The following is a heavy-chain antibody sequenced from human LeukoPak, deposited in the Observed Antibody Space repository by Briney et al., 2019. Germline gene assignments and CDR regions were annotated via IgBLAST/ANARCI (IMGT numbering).Heavy chain of an antibody. CDR3: AKRDARTTAMRGMDV. Sequence: GASLRLSCAASGFIFSNYAMSWVRQAPGKGLEWVSGISGSGGTTYYADSVKGRFTLSRDNSQNTLYLQMNSLRADDTAVYYCAKRDARTTAMRGMDVWGQGTTVTVSS. D-gene: IGHD5-18*01. V-gene: IGHV3-23*01. CDR2: ISGSGGTT. CDR1: GFIFSNYA. J-gene: IGHJ6*02.